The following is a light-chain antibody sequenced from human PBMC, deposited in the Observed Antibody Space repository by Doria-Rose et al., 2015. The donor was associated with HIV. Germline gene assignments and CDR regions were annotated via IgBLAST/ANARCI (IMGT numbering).Light chain of an antibody. V-gene: IGKV3-20*01. CDR1: QSFSSTY. CDR2: DGS. J-gene: IGKJ5*01. Sequence: DIVLTQSPGTLSLSPGERATLSCRASQSFSSTYLAWYQQKPGQAPSLLIYDGSTRATGIPDRSSASGSGTDFTLTINRLEPEDFALYYCQQYGTSRGTFGQGTRLEIK. CDR3: QQYGTSRGT.